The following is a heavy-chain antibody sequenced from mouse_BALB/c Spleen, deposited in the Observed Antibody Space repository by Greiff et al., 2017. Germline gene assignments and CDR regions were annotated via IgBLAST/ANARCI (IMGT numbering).Heavy chain of an antibody. D-gene: IGHD1-2*01. CDR1: GFSLTSGG. Sequence: VKLMESGPGLVAPSQSLSITCTVTGFSLTSGGVSWVRQPPGKGLEWLGVIWGDGSTNYHSALISRLSISKDNSKSKVFLKLNSLQTDDTATYYCAKQDYGYWLAYWGQGTLVTVSA. J-gene: IGHJ3*01. CDR2: IWGDGST. V-gene: IGHV2-3*01. CDR3: AKQDYGYWLAY.